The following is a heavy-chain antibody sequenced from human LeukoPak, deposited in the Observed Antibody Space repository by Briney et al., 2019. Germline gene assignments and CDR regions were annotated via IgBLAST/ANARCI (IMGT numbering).Heavy chain of an antibody. CDR2: ISGYKLN. D-gene: IGHD3-3*01. CDR1: GFNITDYG. J-gene: IGHJ5*02. V-gene: IGHV1-18*01. Sequence: ASVKVSCKASGFNITDYGITWVRQAPGQALEWMGWISGYKLNEVQGTVTMTRDTSTNTAYLELRSLRSDDTAVYYCARSPLEWLLFLDLWGQGTLVTVSS. CDR3: ARSPLEWLLFLDL.